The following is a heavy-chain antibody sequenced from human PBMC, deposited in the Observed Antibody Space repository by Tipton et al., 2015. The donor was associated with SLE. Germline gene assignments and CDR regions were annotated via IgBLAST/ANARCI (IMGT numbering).Heavy chain of an antibody. Sequence: SLRLSCAASGFTFSSYAMHWVRQAPGKGLEWVAVISYEGSNKYYADSVKGRFTISRDNSKNTLYLQMNSLRAEDTAVYYCAREVVVATAIRDYYGMDVWGQGTTVTVSS. J-gene: IGHJ6*02. CDR1: GFTFSSYA. V-gene: IGHV3-30*04. D-gene: IGHD2-2*01. CDR3: AREVVVATAIRDYYGMDV. CDR2: ISYEGSNK.